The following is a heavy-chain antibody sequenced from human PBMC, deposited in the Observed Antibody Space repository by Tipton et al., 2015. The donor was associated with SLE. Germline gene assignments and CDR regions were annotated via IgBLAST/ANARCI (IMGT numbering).Heavy chain of an antibody. D-gene: IGHD6-6*01. J-gene: IGHJ6*03. V-gene: IGHV3-11*04. CDR3: ARVEYSSSFSYYYYMDV. CDR1: GGSFTMYY. CDR2: ISSSGSTI. Sequence: LSLTCAVSGGSFTMYYWSWIRQAPGKGLEWVSYISSSGSTIYYADSVKGRFTISRDNAKNSLYLQMNSLRAEDTAVYYCARVEYSSSFSYYYYMDVWGKGTTVTVSS.